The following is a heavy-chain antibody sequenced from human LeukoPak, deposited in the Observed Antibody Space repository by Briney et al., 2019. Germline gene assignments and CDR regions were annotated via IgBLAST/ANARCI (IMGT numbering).Heavy chain of an antibody. D-gene: IGHD1-26*01. CDR2: ISGRSSTI. CDR1: GFTFSSYW. V-gene: IGHV3-48*01. J-gene: IGHJ4*02. CDR3: AGDRLKSGSYYFDY. Sequence: GGSLRLSCAASGFTFSSYWMNWVRQAPGKGLEWVSYISGRSSTIYYADSVKGRFTISRDNAKSSMYLQMNSLRAEDTAVYYCAGDRLKSGSYYFDYWGQGTLVTVSS.